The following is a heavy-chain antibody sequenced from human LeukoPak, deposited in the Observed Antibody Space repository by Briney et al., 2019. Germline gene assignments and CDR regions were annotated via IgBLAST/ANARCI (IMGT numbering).Heavy chain of an antibody. Sequence: PSETLSLTCTVSGGSISSGDYYWSWIRQTPGKGLEWIGYIYYSGSTYYNPSLKSRVIISVDTSKNQFSLKLRSVTAADTAIYYCANFDATRGSSDFWGQGTLVTVSS. CDR1: GGSISSGDYY. CDR2: IYYSGST. CDR3: ANFDATRGSSDF. D-gene: IGHD3-10*01. V-gene: IGHV4-30-4*01. J-gene: IGHJ4*02.